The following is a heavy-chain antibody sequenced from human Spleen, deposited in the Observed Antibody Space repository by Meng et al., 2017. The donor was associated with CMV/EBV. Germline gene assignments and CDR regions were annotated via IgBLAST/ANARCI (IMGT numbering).Heavy chain of an antibody. CDR2: IKPNSGDT. CDR1: GYTFTDYY. V-gene: IGHV1-2*02. CDR3: ARDRPKWELPVDY. Sequence: ASVKVSCKASGYTFTDYYIHWVRQAPGQGLEWMGWIKPNSGDTDYAQKFQGRVTMTRDTSISTAYLELSRLRSDDTAVYYSARDRPKWELPVDYWGQGTLVTVSS. J-gene: IGHJ4*02. D-gene: IGHD1-26*01.